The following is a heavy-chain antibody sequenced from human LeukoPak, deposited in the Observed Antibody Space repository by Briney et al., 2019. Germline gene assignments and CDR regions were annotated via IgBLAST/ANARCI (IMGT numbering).Heavy chain of an antibody. CDR1: GASISRYH. D-gene: IGHD3-10*01. V-gene: IGHV4-4*07. CDR3: ARDRQGDYYGAGAYSYYFDY. J-gene: IGHJ4*01. Sequence: SETLSLTCTVSGASISRYHWSWVRQAAGKGLEWIGRIYTSGITNYNPSPNSRVTISVDKPKNLFSLRLSSLTAADTAVYYCARDRQGDYYGAGAYSYYFDYWGHGTLVTVSS. CDR2: IYTSGIT.